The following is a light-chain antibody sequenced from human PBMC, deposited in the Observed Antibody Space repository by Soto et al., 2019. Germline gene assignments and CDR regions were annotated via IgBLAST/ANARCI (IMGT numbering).Light chain of an antibody. CDR3: QQSYSVLPIT. V-gene: IGKV1-39*01. CDR1: QTISNY. J-gene: IGKJ5*01. CDR2: GAS. Sequence: DIQMTQSPSSLSASVGDRVTITCRASQTISNYLNWYQQKPGRAPTLLIYGASNAQSGVPSRFSGSGSGTYFTRTISSLQPEDFATYYCQQSYSVLPITFGQGTRLDIK.